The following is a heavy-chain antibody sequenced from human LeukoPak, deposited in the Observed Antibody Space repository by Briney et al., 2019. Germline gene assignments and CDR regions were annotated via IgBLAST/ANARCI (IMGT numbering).Heavy chain of an antibody. V-gene: IGHV4-39*07. CDR2: INHSGST. CDR3: AGFTFFRGVITFDY. Sequence: SETLSLTCTVSGGSISSGSYYWSWIRQPPGKGLEWIGEINHSGSTNYNPSLKSQVTISVDTSKNQFSLKLSSVTAADTAVYSCAGFTFFRGVITFDYWGQGTLVTVSS. D-gene: IGHD3-10*01. CDR1: GGSISSGSYY. J-gene: IGHJ4*02.